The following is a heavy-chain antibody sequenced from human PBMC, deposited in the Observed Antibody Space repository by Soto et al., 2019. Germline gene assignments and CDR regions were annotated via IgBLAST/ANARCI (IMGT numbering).Heavy chain of an antibody. D-gene: IGHD3-10*01. CDR2: INPFDGSR. Sequence: ASVKVSGKPSAYTFTSYYLHWVRQAPGQGLEWMGWINPFDGSRMFAQSFQGRVTFTRDTSTSTVYMELSGLRSDDTAVYYCSRVDPGETSPFNHWGQGTPVPVSS. V-gene: IGHV1-46*03. J-gene: IGHJ4*02. CDR1: AYTFTSYY. CDR3: SRVDPGETSPFNH.